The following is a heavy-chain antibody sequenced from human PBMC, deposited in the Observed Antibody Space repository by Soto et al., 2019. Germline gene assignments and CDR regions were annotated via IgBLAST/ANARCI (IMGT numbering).Heavy chain of an antibody. V-gene: IGHV1-18*04. J-gene: IGHJ4*02. D-gene: IGHD1-26*01. CDR2: ISTYNGNT. CDR1: GYSFTSSG. CDR3: GVGARTFDD. Sequence: QVQLVQSGAEMKKPGASAKVSCKAAGYSFTSSGIIWVRQAPGQGLEWMGWISTYNGNTNYAQNLQSRLTMTTDTPTNTAYMELRNLRSDDTAVYYCGVGARTFDDWGQGTLVT.